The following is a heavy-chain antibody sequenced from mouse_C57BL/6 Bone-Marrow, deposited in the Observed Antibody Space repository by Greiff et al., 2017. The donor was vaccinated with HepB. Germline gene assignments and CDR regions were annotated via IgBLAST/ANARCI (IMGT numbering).Heavy chain of an antibody. CDR2: IRNKANGYTT. CDR1: GFTFTDYY. D-gene: IGHD2-2*01. CDR3: ASHMVTTGFAY. Sequence: EVQLQESGGGLVQPGGSLSLSCAASGFTFTDYYMSWVRQPPGKALEWLGFIRNKANGYTTEYSASVKGRFTISRDNSQSILYLQMNALRAEDSATYYCASHMVTTGFAYWGQGTLVTVSA. J-gene: IGHJ3*01. V-gene: IGHV7-3*01.